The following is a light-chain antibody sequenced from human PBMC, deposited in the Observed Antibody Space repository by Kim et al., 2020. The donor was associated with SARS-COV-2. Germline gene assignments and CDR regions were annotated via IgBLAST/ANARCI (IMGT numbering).Light chain of an antibody. CDR1: ENIGTW. V-gene: IGKV1-5*03. Sequence: SASVGDRVTITCRASENIGTWLAWYQQKPGRAPRLLIYLASTLENGVPSRLSGTGSGTEFSLSITSLQPDDFATYYCQHYSRFPYTFGQGTKLEI. CDR3: QHYSRFPYT. J-gene: IGKJ2*01. CDR2: LAS.